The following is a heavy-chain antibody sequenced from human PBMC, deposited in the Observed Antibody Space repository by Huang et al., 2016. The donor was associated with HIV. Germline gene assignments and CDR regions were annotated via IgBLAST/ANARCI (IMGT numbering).Heavy chain of an antibody. CDR3: TRDGRWEQLSYYFDY. CDR1: GFTFGDYA. Sequence: EVQLVESGGGLVKPGRSLRLSCTTSGFTFGDYAMSWFRQAPGKGREGVGFIRSRPYGGTTEYAASVKGRFTISRDDSKSIAYLQMNSLKTEDTAVYYCTRDGRWEQLSYYFDYWGQGTLVTVSS. D-gene: IGHD1-1*01. J-gene: IGHJ4*02. V-gene: IGHV3-49*05. CDR2: IRSRPYGGTT.